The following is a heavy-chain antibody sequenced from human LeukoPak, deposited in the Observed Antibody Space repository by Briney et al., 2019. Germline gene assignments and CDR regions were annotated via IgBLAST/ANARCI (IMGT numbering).Heavy chain of an antibody. J-gene: IGHJ5*02. Sequence: SETLSLTCTVSGGSISSGGYYWSWIRQPPGKGLEWIGYIYHSGSTYYNPSLKSRVTISVDRSKNQFSLKLSSVTAADTAVYYCARDSGYSDWFDPWGQGTLVTVSS. CDR1: GGSISSGGYY. CDR3: ARDSGYSDWFDP. CDR2: IYHSGST. V-gene: IGHV4-30-2*01. D-gene: IGHD3-10*01.